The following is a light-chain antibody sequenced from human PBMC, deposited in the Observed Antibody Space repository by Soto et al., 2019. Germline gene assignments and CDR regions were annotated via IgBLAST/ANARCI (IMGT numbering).Light chain of an antibody. CDR2: KAS. CDR1: QTISSW. V-gene: IGKV1-5*03. CDR3: MQALQTPPA. Sequence: DIQMTQSPSTLSGSVGDRVTITCRASQTISSWLAWYQQKPGKAPKLLIYKASTLKSGVPSRFSGSGSGTEFTLTISSLQPDDFATYYCMQALQTPPAFGQ. J-gene: IGKJ5*01.